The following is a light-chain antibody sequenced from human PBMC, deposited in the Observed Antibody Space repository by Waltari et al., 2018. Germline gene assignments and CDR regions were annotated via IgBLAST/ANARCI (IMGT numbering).Light chain of an antibody. Sequence: QLVLTQSPSASASLGASVKLTCILDSGHRYYAIAWHQQHPQKGPRFVMKVNNDGTHVRGDGIPDRFSGSASVPERYLTISSLQSEDEADYYCQTWGPGIRVFGTGAKVTV. CDR3: QTWGPGIRV. V-gene: IGLV4-69*01. CDR1: SGHRYYA. CDR2: VNNDGTH. J-gene: IGLJ1*01.